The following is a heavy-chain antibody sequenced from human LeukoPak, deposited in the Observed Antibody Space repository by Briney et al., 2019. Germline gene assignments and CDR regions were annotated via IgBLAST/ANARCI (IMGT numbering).Heavy chain of an antibody. CDR2: IYYSGST. D-gene: IGHD3-16*01. V-gene: IGHV4-59*11. J-gene: IGHJ6*02. Sequence: PSETLSLTCTVSGGSISSHYWSWIRQPPGKGLEWIGYIYYSGSTNYNPSLKSRVTISVDTSKNQFSLKLSSVTAADTAVYYCARVLGRYYYYGMDVWGQGTTVTVSS. CDR3: ARVLGRYYYYGMDV. CDR1: GGSISSHY.